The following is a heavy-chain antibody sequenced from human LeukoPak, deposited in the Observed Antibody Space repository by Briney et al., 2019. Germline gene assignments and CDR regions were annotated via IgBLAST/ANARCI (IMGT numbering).Heavy chain of an antibody. V-gene: IGHV1-2*02. CDR2: INPNSGGT. D-gene: IGHD2-15*01. CDR1: GYTFTGYY. Sequence: ASVKVSCKASGYTFTGYYMHWVRQAPGQGLEWMGWINPNSGGTNYAQKFQGRVSMTRDMSTSTVYMELSSLRSDDTAVYYCAAYCSGGSCYSDGWRGVFDIWGQGTMVTVSS. CDR3: AAYCSGGSCYSDGWRGVFDI. J-gene: IGHJ3*02.